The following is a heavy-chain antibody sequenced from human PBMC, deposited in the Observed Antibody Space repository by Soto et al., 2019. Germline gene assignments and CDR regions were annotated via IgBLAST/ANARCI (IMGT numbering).Heavy chain of an antibody. D-gene: IGHD3-10*01. J-gene: IGHJ6*03. CDR1: GGSISTYY. CDR3: ARIYYYGSGSTYYYYYYYMDV. CDR2: IHYSGST. V-gene: IGHV4-59*01. Sequence: SETLSLTCTVSGGSISTYYWSWIRQPPGKGLEWIGYIHYSGSTNYNPSLKSRVTISVDTSKNQFSLKLSSVTAADTAVYYCARIYYYGSGSTYYYYYYYMDVWGKGTTVTVSS.